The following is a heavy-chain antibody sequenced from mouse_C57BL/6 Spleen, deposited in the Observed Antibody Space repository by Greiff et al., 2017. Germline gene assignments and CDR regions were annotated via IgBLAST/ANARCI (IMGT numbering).Heavy chain of an antibody. CDR2: ISDGGSYT. J-gene: IGHJ2*01. D-gene: IGHD1-1*01. V-gene: IGHV5-4*01. Sequence: VQLVESGGGLVKPGGSLKLSCAASGFTFSSYAMSWVRQTPEKRLEWVATISDGGSYTYYPDTVKGRFTISRDNAKNNLYLQMSHLKSEDTAMYYCARYYGSSYLDYWGQGTTLTVSS. CDR1: GFTFSSYA. CDR3: ARYYGSSYLDY.